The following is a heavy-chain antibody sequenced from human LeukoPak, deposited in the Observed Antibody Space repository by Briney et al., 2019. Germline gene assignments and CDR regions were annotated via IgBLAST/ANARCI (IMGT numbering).Heavy chain of an antibody. CDR2: IYHSGST. V-gene: IGHV4-38-2*02. J-gene: IGHJ4*02. D-gene: IGHD4-17*01. CDR3: ARGIHYGNFDY. CDR1: GYSISSGYY. Sequence: SETLSLACTVSGYSISSGYYWGWIRQPPGKGLEWIGSIYHSGSTYYNPSLKSRVTISVDTSKSQFSLKLSSVTAADTAVYYRARGIHYGNFDYWGQGTLVTVSS.